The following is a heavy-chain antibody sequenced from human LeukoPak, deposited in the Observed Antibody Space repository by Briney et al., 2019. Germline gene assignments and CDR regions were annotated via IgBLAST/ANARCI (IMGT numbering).Heavy chain of an antibody. CDR3: ARGGSLGYCSSTSCSFGWFDP. CDR2: ISSSSSYI. Sequence: GGSVRLSGAASGFTFSSYSMNWVRQAPGKRLEWVSSISSSSSYIYYADSVKGRFTFSRDNAKNSLYLQMNSLRAEDTAVYYCARGGSLGYCSSTSCSFGWFDPWGQGTLVTVSS. V-gene: IGHV3-21*01. D-gene: IGHD2-2*01. J-gene: IGHJ5*02. CDR1: GFTFSSYS.